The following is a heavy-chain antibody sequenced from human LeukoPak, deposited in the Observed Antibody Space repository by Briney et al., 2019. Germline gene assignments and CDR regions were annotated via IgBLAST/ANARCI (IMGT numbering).Heavy chain of an antibody. CDR3: ARAGMYSSSLRNYYYYYMDV. D-gene: IGHD6-6*01. Sequence: GGSLRLSCAASGFTFSDYYMSWIRQAPGKGLEWVSYISSSGSTIYYADSVKGRFTISRDNAKNSLHLQMNSLRAEDTAVYYCARAGMYSSSLRNYYYYYMDVWGKGTTVTVSS. V-gene: IGHV3-11*01. J-gene: IGHJ6*03. CDR1: GFTFSDYY. CDR2: ISSSGSTI.